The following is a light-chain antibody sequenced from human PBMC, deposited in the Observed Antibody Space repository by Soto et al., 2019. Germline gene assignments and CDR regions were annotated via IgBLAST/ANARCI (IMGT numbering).Light chain of an antibody. CDR1: QSVTPS. V-gene: IGKV3-11*01. CDR3: QQRSNWPLYT. J-gene: IGKJ2*01. Sequence: EIVLTQSPATLSLSPGERATLSCRAGQSVTPSLAWYQQRPGQAPRLLIYDASNRATGIPARFSGSGSGTDFTLTISSLEPEDFAVYYCQQRSNWPLYTFGPGTKLEIK. CDR2: DAS.